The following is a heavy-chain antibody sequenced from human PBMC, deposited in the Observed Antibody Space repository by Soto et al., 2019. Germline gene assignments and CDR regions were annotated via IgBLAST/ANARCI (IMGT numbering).Heavy chain of an antibody. CDR2: IIPIIGII. D-gene: IGHD3-10*01. Sequence: ASVKVSCKASGGTFSTYTITWVRQAPGQGLEWMGRIIPIIGIINYAQKFQGRVTISADKFTGTAYMELTGLRSDDTAVYYCAREYYYGSGPWYWGQGTLVTVS. CDR1: GGTFSTYT. J-gene: IGHJ4*02. CDR3: AREYYYGSGPWY. V-gene: IGHV1-69*04.